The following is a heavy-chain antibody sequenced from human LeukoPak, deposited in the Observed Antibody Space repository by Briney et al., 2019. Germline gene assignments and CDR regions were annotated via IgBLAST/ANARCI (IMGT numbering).Heavy chain of an antibody. V-gene: IGHV6-1*01. CDR1: GDSVSSNSAA. CDR3: AREPISGSYGDFDY. Sequence: KTSQTLSLTCALSGDSVSSNSAAWNWIRQSPSRGLEWLGRTYYRSKWYNDYAVSVKSRITINPDTSKNQSSLQLNSVTPEDTAVYYCAREPISGSYGDFDYWGQGTLVTVSS. J-gene: IGHJ4*02. CDR2: TYYRSKWYN. D-gene: IGHD1-26*01.